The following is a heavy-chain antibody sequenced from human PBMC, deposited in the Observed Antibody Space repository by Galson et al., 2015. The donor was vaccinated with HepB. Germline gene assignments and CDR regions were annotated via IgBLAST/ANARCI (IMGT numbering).Heavy chain of an antibody. Sequence: SLRLSCAASGFTFSSYAMHWVRQAPGKGLEWVAVISYDGSNKYYADSVKGRFTISRDNSKNTLYLQMNSLRAEDTAVYYCARAYSGYQSIDYWGQGTLVTVSS. CDR3: ARAYSGYQSIDY. CDR2: ISYDGSNK. CDR1: GFTFSSYA. V-gene: IGHV3-30-3*01. D-gene: IGHD5-12*01. J-gene: IGHJ4*02.